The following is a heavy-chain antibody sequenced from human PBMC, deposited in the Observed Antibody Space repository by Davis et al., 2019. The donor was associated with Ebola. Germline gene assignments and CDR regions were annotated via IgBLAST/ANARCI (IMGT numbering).Heavy chain of an antibody. D-gene: IGHD5-12*01. J-gene: IGHJ4*02. CDR1: GFTFSNAW. CDR3: ARASLEYSGYDYQSGIDY. CDR2: IKSKTDGGTT. V-gene: IGHV3-15*07. Sequence: GESLKISCAASGFTFSNAWMSWVRQAPGKGLEWVGRIKSKTDGGTTDYAAPVKGRFTISRDNSKNTLYLQMNSLRAEDTAVYYCARASLEYSGYDYQSGIDYWGQGTLVTVSS.